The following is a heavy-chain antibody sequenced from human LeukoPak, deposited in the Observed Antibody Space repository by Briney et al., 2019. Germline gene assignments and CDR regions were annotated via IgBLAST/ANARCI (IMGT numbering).Heavy chain of an antibody. D-gene: IGHD1-1*01. CDR2: ISPDASNK. CDR1: GFTFNNYG. J-gene: IGHJ3*02. CDR3: AREGHEGYDVERGGAFDI. Sequence: GRSLRLSWAASGFTFNNYGIHWVRQAPGKGLEWMSFISPDASNKYYADSVKGRFTISRDNSRNTLSLQMNSLRPEYTAVYYCAREGHEGYDVERGGAFDIGGQGTTVTVSS. V-gene: IGHV3-30*03.